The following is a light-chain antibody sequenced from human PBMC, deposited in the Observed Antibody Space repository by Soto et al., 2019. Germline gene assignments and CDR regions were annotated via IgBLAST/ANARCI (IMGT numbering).Light chain of an antibody. CDR2: AAS. J-gene: IGKJ1*01. CDR3: QHYNYWPPKT. Sequence: AVRMTQSPSSFSASTGDRVTVTCRASQGISSYLAWYQQKPGKAPKLLIYAASTLQSGVPSRFSGSGSGTDFTLTISSLQSEDFAVYYCQHYNYWPPKTFGQGTKV. CDR1: QGISSY. V-gene: IGKV1-8*01.